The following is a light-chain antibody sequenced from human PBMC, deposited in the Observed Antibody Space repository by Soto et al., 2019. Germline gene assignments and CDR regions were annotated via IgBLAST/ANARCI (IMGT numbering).Light chain of an antibody. V-gene: IGKV1-39*01. CDR3: QQSYSTLFT. Sequence: DIQMTQSPSSLSASVGDRVTITCRASQSITNYLNWYQQKAGRAPKLLIYAASNLQSGVPSRFSGSGSGTDFTLTISSLHPEDFATYYCQQSYSTLFTFGPGTKVDIK. J-gene: IGKJ3*01. CDR1: QSITNY. CDR2: AAS.